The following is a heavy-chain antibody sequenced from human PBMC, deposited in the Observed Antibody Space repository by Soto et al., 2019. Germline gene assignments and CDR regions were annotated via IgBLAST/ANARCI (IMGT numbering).Heavy chain of an antibody. Sequence: SETLSLTCAVSGGSISSSNWWSWVRQPPGKGLEWIGEIYHSGSTNYNPSLKSRVAISVDKSKNQFSLKLSSVTAADTAVYYCASVRGGYYYAMDVWVQGTTVTVSS. V-gene: IGHV4-4*02. CDR1: GGSISSSNW. D-gene: IGHD3-10*02. CDR3: ASVRGGYYYAMDV. J-gene: IGHJ6*02. CDR2: IYHSGST.